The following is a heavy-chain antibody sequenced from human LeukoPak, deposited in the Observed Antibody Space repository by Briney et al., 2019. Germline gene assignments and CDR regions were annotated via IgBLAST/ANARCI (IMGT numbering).Heavy chain of an antibody. D-gene: IGHD3-9*01. Sequence: GGSLRLSCAASGFTFSSYSMNWVRQAPGKGLEWVSSISGSSSYIYYADSVKGRFTISRDNAKNSLYLQMNSLRAEDTAVYYCAKEGILTGYDPTGGYYYGMDVWGQGTTVTVSS. V-gene: IGHV3-21*04. CDR1: GFTFSSYS. J-gene: IGHJ6*02. CDR3: AKEGILTGYDPTGGYYYGMDV. CDR2: ISGSSSYI.